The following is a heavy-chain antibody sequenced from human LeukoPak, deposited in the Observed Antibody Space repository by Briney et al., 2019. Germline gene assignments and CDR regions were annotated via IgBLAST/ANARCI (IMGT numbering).Heavy chain of an antibody. V-gene: IGHV3-23*01. J-gene: IGHJ4*02. CDR2: ISGSGGST. D-gene: IGHD6-19*01. CDR3: AKDPRAVAKLYYFDY. CDR1: GFTFSSYA. Sequence: TGGSLRLSCAASGFTFSSYAMSWVRQAPGKGLEWVSAISGSGGSTYYADSVKGRFTISRDNSKNMLYLQMNSLRAEDTAVYYCAKDPRAVAKLYYFDYWGQGTLVTVSS.